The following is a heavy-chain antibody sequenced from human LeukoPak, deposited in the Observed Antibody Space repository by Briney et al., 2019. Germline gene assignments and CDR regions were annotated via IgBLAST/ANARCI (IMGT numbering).Heavy chain of an antibody. V-gene: IGHV3-21*01. CDR2: ISSSSSYI. Sequence: GGSLRLSCAASGFTFSSYSMNWVRQAPGKGLEWVSSISSSSSYIYYADSVKGRFTISRDNAKNSLYLQMNSLRAEDTAVYYCARDLEAYYDSSGCSLSLPDYWGQGTLVTVSS. D-gene: IGHD3-22*01. J-gene: IGHJ4*02. CDR1: GFTFSSYS. CDR3: ARDLEAYYDSSGCSLSLPDY.